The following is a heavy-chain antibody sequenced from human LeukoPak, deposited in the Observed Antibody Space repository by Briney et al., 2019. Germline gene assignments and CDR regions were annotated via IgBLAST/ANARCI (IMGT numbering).Heavy chain of an antibody. D-gene: IGHD3-22*01. V-gene: IGHV1-69*04. CDR3: ARDIAYYDSSGGPNWFDP. Sequence: ASVKVSCKASGGTFSSYTISWVRQAPGQGLEWMGRIIPILGIANYAQKFQGGVTITADKSTSTAYMELSSLRSEDTAVYYCARDIAYYDSSGGPNWFDPWGQGTLVTVSS. CDR1: GGTFSSYT. J-gene: IGHJ5*02. CDR2: IIPILGIA.